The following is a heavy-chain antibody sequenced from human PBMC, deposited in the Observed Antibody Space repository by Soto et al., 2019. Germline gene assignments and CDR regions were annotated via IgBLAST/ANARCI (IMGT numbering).Heavy chain of an antibody. Sequence: QLQLQESGPGLVNPSETLSLTCNVSGGSVSSSSYYWGWIRQATGKRLEWIVSTYYSAGTYYNPSLKSQVTPSMDASKNPFALTVTYVAAAATAIYYCARHASRGYSSSWYFEDWGQGTPVTVSS. CDR1: GGSVSSSSYY. CDR2: TYYSAGT. CDR3: ARHASRGYSSSWYFED. D-gene: IGHD6-13*01. V-gene: IGHV4-39*01. J-gene: IGHJ4*02.